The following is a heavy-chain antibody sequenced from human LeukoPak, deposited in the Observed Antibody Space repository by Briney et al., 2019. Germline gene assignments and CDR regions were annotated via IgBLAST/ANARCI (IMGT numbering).Heavy chain of an antibody. CDR3: ARSTGGFGYSYAIDY. D-gene: IGHD5-18*01. Sequence: SVKVSCKASGGTFSSYAISWVRQAPGQGLEWMGGIIPIFGTANYAQKFQGRVTITTDESTSTAYMELSSLRSEDTAVYYCARSTGGFGYSYAIDYWGQGTLVAVSS. CDR1: GGTFSSYA. CDR2: IIPIFGTA. V-gene: IGHV1-69*05. J-gene: IGHJ4*02.